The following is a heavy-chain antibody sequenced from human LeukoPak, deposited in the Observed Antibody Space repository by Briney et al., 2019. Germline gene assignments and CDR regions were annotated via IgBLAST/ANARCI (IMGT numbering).Heavy chain of an antibody. CDR1: GFTFNTFN. CDR3: ARGHYDVLAASYKWTPDY. J-gene: IGHJ4*02. CDR2: ITSGGDYI. V-gene: IGHV3-21*01. Sequence: GGSLRLSCAASGFTFNTFNMNWVRQAPGKGLEWVSSITSGGDYIYYADSVKGRFTTSRDNAKNSLSLQLNSLRVEDTAVYYCARGHYDVLAASYKWTPDYWGREPWSPSPQ. D-gene: IGHD3-9*01.